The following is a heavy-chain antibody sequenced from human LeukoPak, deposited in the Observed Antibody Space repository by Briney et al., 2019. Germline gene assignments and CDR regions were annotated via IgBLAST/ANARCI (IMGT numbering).Heavy chain of an antibody. J-gene: IGHJ5*02. D-gene: IGHD3-3*01. V-gene: IGHV1-69*05. Sequence: ASVKVSCKASGGTFSSYAISWVRQAPGQGLEWMGGIIPIFGTANYAQKFQGRVTITTDESTSTAYMELSSLRSEDTAVYYCARSLTPYYDFWSGDFDDFRWFDPWGQGTLVTVSS. CDR3: ARSLTPYYDFWSGDFDDFRWFDP. CDR1: GGTFSSYA. CDR2: IIPIFGTA.